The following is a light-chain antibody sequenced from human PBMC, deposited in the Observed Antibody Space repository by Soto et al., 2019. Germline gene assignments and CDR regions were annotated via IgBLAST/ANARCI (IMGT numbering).Light chain of an antibody. CDR3: QHYGSSAYT. Sequence: EIVLTQSPGTLSLSPGERATLSCRASQSVRSNYLAWYQQKPGQAPRLLIYGASSRATGIPDRFSGNGSGTDFTLTISRLEPEDFAVYYCQHYGSSAYTFGQGTTLEIK. CDR2: GAS. CDR1: QSVRSNY. J-gene: IGKJ2*01. V-gene: IGKV3-20*01.